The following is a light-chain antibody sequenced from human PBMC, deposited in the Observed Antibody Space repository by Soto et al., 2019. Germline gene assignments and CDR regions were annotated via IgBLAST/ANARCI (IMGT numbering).Light chain of an antibody. CDR1: QKISGY. CDR3: KQYGYSPIT. CDR2: AAS. Sequence: DIVLTQSPATLSLSPGQRATLSCRASQKISGYLAWYQHKPGQAPRLLIYAASSRATGSPDRFSGGGSGPEFNLNIRRLATEDFAVYYCKQYGYSPITFGQGTRLEIK. J-gene: IGKJ5*01. V-gene: IGKV3-20*01.